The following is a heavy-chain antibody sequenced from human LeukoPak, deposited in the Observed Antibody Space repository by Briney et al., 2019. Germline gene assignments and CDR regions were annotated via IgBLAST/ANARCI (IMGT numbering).Heavy chain of an antibody. CDR2: IYYSGST. CDR3: ARHISSISGSNAEYFQH. J-gene: IGHJ1*01. Sequence: SETLSLTCTVSGGSISSSSYYWGWTRQPPGKGLEWIGSIYYSGSTYYNPSLKSRVTISVDTSKNQFSLKLSSVTAADTAVYYCARHISSISGSNAEYFQHWGQGTLVTVSS. D-gene: IGHD1-26*01. CDR1: GGSISSSSYY. V-gene: IGHV4-39*01.